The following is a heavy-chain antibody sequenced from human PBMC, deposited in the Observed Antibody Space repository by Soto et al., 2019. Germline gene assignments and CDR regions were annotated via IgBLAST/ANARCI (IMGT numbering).Heavy chain of an antibody. CDR1: GYSFTTYG. Sequence: QVQLVQSGAEVKKPGASVRVSCKASGYSFTTYGVTWVRQAPGQGLEWMGWISTYNGDTRVAQQHQGRVTLTTDTSTNAAHMELRSLRSDGTAIYYCARTEGRSTRGDYWGQGTLVTVSS. D-gene: IGHD2-8*01. CDR3: ARTEGRSTRGDY. CDR2: ISTYNGDT. V-gene: IGHV1-18*01. J-gene: IGHJ4*02.